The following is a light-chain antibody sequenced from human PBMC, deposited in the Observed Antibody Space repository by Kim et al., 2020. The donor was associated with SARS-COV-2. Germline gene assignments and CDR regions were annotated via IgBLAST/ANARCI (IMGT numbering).Light chain of an antibody. Sequence: PGERTTLSCRAVQSVDSRYFAWYQQKPGQAPRLLLHHASSRATGIPDRFSGSGSETEFTLTISRLEPEDFAIYYCQHYGKTPPFTFGEGTRLEIK. CDR1: QSVDSRY. V-gene: IGKV3-20*01. CDR3: QHYGKTPPFT. CDR2: HAS. J-gene: IGKJ5*01.